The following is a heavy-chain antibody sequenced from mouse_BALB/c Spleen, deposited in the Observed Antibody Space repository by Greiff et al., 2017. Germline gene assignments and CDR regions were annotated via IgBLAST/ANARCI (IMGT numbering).Heavy chain of an antibody. Sequence: QVQLQQSGAELVRPGSSVKISCKASGYAFSSYWMNWVKQRPGQGLEWIGQIYPGDGDTNYNGKFKGKATLTADKSSSTAYMQLSSLTSEDSAVYFCARSQFGPFAYWGQGTLVTVSA. CDR3: ARSQFGPFAY. CDR1: GYAFSSYW. D-gene: IGHD3-1*01. J-gene: IGHJ3*01. V-gene: IGHV1-80*01. CDR2: IYPGDGDT.